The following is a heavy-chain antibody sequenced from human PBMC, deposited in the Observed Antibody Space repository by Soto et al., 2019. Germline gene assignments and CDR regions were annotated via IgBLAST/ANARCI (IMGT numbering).Heavy chain of an antibody. J-gene: IGHJ6*02. Sequence: GGSLRLSCAASGFTFSNAWMNWVRQAPGKGLEWVGRIKSKTDGGTTDYAAPVKGRFTISRDDSKNTLYLQMNSLKTEDTAVYYCTTDLRPYGSGSYSYYYGMDVWGQGTTVTVSS. D-gene: IGHD3-10*01. V-gene: IGHV3-15*07. CDR3: TTDLRPYGSGSYSYYYGMDV. CDR2: IKSKTDGGTT. CDR1: GFTFSNAW.